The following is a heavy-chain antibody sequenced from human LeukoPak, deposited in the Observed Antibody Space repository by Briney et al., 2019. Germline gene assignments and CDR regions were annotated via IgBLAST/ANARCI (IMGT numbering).Heavy chain of an antibody. CDR3: ARGGTMVRGVINFAFDV. V-gene: IGHV4-30-2*01. CDR1: GGSINSGDYS. D-gene: IGHD3-10*01. J-gene: IGHJ3*01. Sequence: PSETLSLTCAVSGGSINSGDYSWSWVRQPPGKGLEWIGFIYHSGNTYYNPSFNTRVTISVDKSKNQFSLKLRSMTATDTAVYYCARGGTMVRGVINFAFDVWGQGTMVTVSS. CDR2: IYHSGNT.